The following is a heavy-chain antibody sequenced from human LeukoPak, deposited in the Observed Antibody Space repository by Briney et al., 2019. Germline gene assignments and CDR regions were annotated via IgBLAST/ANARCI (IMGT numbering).Heavy chain of an antibody. D-gene: IGHD4/OR15-4a*01. V-gene: IGHV4-31*03. CDR2: IYYSGST. CDR3: ARAKNNWFDP. CDR1: DGSISSGGYY. Sequence: PSQTLSLTCTVSDGSISSGGYYWSWIRQHPGKGLEWIGYIYYSGSTYYSPSLESRVTISVDTSKNQFSLKLSSVTAADTAVYYCARAKNNWFDPWGQGTLVTVSS. J-gene: IGHJ5*02.